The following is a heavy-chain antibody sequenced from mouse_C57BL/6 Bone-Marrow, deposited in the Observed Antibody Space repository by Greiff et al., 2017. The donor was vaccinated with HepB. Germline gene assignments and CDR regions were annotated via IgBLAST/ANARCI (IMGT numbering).Heavy chain of an antibody. CDR2: ISDGGSYT. CDR3: ARRWTRDY. Sequence: EVKLVESGGGLVKPGGSLKLSCAASGFTFSSYAMSWVRQTPEKRLEWVATISDGGSYTYYPDNVKGRFTISRDNAKNNLYLQMSHLKSEDTAMYYCARRWTRDYWGQGTTLTVSS. V-gene: IGHV5-4*03. CDR1: GFTFSSYA. J-gene: IGHJ2*01.